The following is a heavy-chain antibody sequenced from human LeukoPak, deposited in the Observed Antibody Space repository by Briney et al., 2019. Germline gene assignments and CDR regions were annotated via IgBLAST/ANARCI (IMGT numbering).Heavy chain of an antibody. CDR3: ARVYDSGSQAYFYYMDV. CDR1: GGSISSSNW. V-gene: IGHV4-4*02. Sequence: SGTLSLTCAVSGGSISSSNWWSWIRQPPGKGLEWIGYIYSSGSTNYNPSLKSRVTMSVDTSKNQFSLKVNSVTAADTAVYYCARVYDSGSQAYFYYMDVWGKGTTVTISS. J-gene: IGHJ6*03. D-gene: IGHD3-10*01. CDR2: IYSSGST.